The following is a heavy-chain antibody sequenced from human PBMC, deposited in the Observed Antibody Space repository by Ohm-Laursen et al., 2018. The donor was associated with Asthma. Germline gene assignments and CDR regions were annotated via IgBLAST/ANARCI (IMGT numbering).Heavy chain of an antibody. CDR2: ISAYNGNT. Sequence: SVKVSCKASGYTFTSYGISWVRQAPGQGLEWMGWISAYNGNTNYAQKLQGRVTMTTDTSTSTAYMELRSLRSDDTAVYYCASGSNRVVPAAILDYWGQGTLVTVSS. CDR1: GYTFTSYG. J-gene: IGHJ4*02. V-gene: IGHV1-18*04. D-gene: IGHD2-2*01. CDR3: ASGSNRVVPAAILDY.